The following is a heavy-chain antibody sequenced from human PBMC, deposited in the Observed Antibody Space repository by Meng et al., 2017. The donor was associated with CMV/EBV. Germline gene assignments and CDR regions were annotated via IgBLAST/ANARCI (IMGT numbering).Heavy chain of an antibody. CDR2: INPNSGGT. Sequence: ASVKVSCKASGYTFTGHYLHWVRQAPGQGLEWMGWINPNSGGTYYAQKFQGRAIMTRDTSTRTAYMDLSRLRSDDTALYYCAREWRRRRYDANYNVPDGFDIWGQGTMVTVSS. CDR1: GYTFTGHY. D-gene: IGHD4/OR15-4a*01. V-gene: IGHV1-2*02. J-gene: IGHJ3*02. CDR3: AREWRRRRYDANYNVPDGFDI.